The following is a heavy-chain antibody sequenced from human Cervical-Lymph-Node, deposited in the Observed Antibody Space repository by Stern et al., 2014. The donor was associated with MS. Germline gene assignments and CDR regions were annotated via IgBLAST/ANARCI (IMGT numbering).Heavy chain of an antibody. D-gene: IGHD6-6*01. CDR1: GFTFSSYG. Sequence: VQLVQSGGNVVQPGRSLRLSCAASGFTFSSYGMHWVRQTPGKGLEWVAVIWYDGSNKYYAESVKGRFTISRDNSENTLYLQMNSLRAEDTAVYYCARGDSSSPLEYWGQGTLVTVSS. CDR3: ARGDSSSPLEY. CDR2: IWYDGSNK. V-gene: IGHV3-33*01. J-gene: IGHJ4*02.